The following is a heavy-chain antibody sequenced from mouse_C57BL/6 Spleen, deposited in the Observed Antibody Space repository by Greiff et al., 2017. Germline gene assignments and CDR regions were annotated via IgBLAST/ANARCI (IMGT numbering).Heavy chain of an antibody. D-gene: IGHD1-1*01. CDR2: IDPSDSYT. Sequence: QVQLQQPGAELVMPGASVKLSCKASGYTFTSYWMHWVKQRPGQGLEWIGEIDPSDSYTNYNQKFKGKSTLTVNKSSSTAYMQFSSLTSEDSAIYYCARVYYYGSSPYFDYWGQGTTLTVSS. CDR3: ARVYYYGSSPYFDY. CDR1: GYTFTSYW. J-gene: IGHJ2*01. V-gene: IGHV1-69*01.